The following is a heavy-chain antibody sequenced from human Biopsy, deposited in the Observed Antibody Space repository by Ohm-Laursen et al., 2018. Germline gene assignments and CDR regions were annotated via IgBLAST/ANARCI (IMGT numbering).Heavy chain of an antibody. D-gene: IGHD2-8*01. CDR3: AKCMAGGSNYYFHH. CDR1: GFTFSSYG. CDR2: IWYDGSNK. V-gene: IGHV3-33*06. Sequence: SLRLSCAASGFTFSSYGMHWVRQAPGRGLEWVAAIWYDGSNKNYADSVKGRFTISRDNSKNTLYLQMNSLRGEDTAVYYCAKCMAGGSNYYFHHCGQGTLVTVSS. J-gene: IGHJ4*02.